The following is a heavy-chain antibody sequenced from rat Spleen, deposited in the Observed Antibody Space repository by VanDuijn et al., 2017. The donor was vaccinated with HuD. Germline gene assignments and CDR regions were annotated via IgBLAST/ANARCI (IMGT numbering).Heavy chain of an antibody. CDR2: IWGNGNE. CDR3: ARSDYSSPYYFDY. V-gene: IGHV2S61*01. CDR1: GFSLSNYG. D-gene: IGHD1-2*01. Sequence: QVQLKESGPGLVKPSLTLSLTCTVSGFSLSNYGVFWVRQPPGQGLEWMGVIWGNGNENYNSVLKSRLSISRDTSKSQVFLKMNNLQTEDTAMYFCARSDYSSPYYFDYWGQGVMVTVSS. J-gene: IGHJ2*01.